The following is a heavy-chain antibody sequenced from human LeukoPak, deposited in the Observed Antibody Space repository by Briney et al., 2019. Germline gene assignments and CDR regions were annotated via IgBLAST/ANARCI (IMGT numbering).Heavy chain of an antibody. CDR3: AKVRMIGIDY. V-gene: IGHV3-30*04. CDR1: GFTFSTYA. CDR2: ILYDGSNK. D-gene: IGHD3-22*01. J-gene: IGHJ4*02. Sequence: GRSLRLSCSASGFTFSTYAMHWVRQTPGKGLEWAALILYDGSNKYYADSVKGRFTISRDNSKNTLYLQMNSLRAEDTAVYYCAKVRMIGIDYWGQGTLVTVSS.